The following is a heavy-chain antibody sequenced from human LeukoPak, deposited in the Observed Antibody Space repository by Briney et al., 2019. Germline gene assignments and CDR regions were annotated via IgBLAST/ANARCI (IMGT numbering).Heavy chain of an antibody. CDR3: ARARGNTYGYFEY. CDR1: GLTLSGYW. D-gene: IGHD5-18*01. J-gene: IGHJ4*02. CDR2: INGDASST. Sequence: GGSLRLSCAASGLTLSGYWMHWVRQAPGNGLVSFSRINGDASSTSYADSVKGRFTISRDNAKSTLYLQMNSLRVEDTAVYYCARARGNTYGYFEYWGQGTLVTVSS. V-gene: IGHV3-74*01.